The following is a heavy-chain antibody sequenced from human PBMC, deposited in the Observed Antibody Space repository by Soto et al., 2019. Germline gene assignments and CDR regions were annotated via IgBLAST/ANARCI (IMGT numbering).Heavy chain of an antibody. D-gene: IGHD2-2*01. CDR2: IYHSGST. J-gene: IGHJ3*02. Sequence: SETLSLTCAVSSGSISSSNWWSWVRQPPGKGLEWIGEIYHSGSTNYNPSLKSRVTISVDKSKNQFSLKLSSVTAADTAVYYCARASYCSSTSCYQSGGAFDIWGQGTMVTVSS. CDR3: ARASYCSSTSCYQSGGAFDI. CDR1: SGSISSSNW. V-gene: IGHV4-4*02.